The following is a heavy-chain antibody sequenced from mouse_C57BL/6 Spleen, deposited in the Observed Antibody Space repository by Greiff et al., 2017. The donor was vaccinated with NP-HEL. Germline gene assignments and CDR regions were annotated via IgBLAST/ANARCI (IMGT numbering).Heavy chain of an antibody. CDR2: INPSTGGT. J-gene: IGHJ2*01. CDR3: ARRDYGSRYGY. D-gene: IGHD1-1*01. Sequence: VQLQQSGPELVKPGASVKISCKASGYSFTGYYMNWVKQSPEKSLEWIGEINPSTGGTTYNQKFKAKATLTVDKSSSTAYMQLKSVTSEDSAVDYCARRDYGSRYGYWGQGTTLTVSS. CDR1: GYSFTGYY. V-gene: IGHV1-42*01.